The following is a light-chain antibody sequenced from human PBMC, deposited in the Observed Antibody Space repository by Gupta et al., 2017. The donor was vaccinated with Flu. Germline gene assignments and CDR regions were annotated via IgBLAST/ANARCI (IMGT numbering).Light chain of an antibody. Sequence: PSTLSAAVGDRVTITCRASQTIDSWLAWYQKKPGRAPKSLIYKASSLETGVPSRFSGSGSGTEFSLTISSLQPDDFATYYCQQYRSSPWTFGQGTKVEIK. V-gene: IGKV1-5*03. CDR1: QTIDSW. CDR2: KAS. CDR3: QQYRSSPWT. J-gene: IGKJ1*01.